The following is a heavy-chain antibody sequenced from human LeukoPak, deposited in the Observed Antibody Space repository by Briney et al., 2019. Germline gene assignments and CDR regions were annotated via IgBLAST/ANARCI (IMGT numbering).Heavy chain of an antibody. CDR1: GFTFSSYS. V-gene: IGHV3-21*01. CDR2: ISSSSSYI. Sequence: PGGSLRLSCATSGFTFSSYSMNWVRQAPGKGLEWVSSISSSSSYIYYADSVKGRFTISRDNAKNSLYLQMNSLRAEDTAVYYCARDGSYDFWSGYQPFDYWGQGTLVTVSS. J-gene: IGHJ4*02. CDR3: ARDGSYDFWSGYQPFDY. D-gene: IGHD3-3*01.